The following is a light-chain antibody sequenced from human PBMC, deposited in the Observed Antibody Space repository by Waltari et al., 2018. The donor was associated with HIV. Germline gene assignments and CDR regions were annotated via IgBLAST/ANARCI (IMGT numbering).Light chain of an antibody. CDR1: QSHAFRDGKSY. CDR3: MQATSWPHT. V-gene: IGKV2-30*01. CDR2: QVS. Sequence: TQSPLSLSVTLGQPAAISCKSNQSHAFRDGKSYLFWYHQRPGHPPRRLLYQVSHRDSGVPGRITGSGSDTDFTLRISRVEAEDAGFYFCMQATSWPHTFGQRTELQI. J-gene: IGKJ2*01.